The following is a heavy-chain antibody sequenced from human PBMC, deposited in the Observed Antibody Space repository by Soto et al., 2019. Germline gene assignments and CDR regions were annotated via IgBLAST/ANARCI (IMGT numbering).Heavy chain of an antibody. CDR2: ISSISSTI. Sequence: PGGSLRLSCAASGSTFSSYGMNWVRQAPGKGLEWVSYISSISSTIYYADSAKGRFTISRDNAKNSLYLQMDSLRAEDTAVYYCARDDTIFGVVVLAAFDIWGQGTMVTVSS. CDR3: ARDDTIFGVVVLAAFDI. CDR1: GSTFSSYG. D-gene: IGHD3-3*01. V-gene: IGHV3-48*01. J-gene: IGHJ3*02.